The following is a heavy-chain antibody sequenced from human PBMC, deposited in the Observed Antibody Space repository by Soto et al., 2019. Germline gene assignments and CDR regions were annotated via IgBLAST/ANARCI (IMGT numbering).Heavy chain of an antibody. D-gene: IGHD3-16*01. CDR2: IYPGDSDT. Sequence: PGESLKVSCKGSGYTFPNWIAWVRQMPGKGLEWMGLIYPGDSDTSYSPSFQGQVTISADKSISTAYLQWSSLRASDTAVYYCAAGGISPDNYLFYAMDVWGQGTTVTVSS. CDR3: AAGGISPDNYLFYAMDV. J-gene: IGHJ6*02. V-gene: IGHV5-51*03. CDR1: GYTFPNW.